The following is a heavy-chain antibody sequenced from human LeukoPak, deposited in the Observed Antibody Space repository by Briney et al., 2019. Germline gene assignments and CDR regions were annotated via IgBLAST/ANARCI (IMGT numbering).Heavy chain of an antibody. D-gene: IGHD6-6*01. CDR3: ARDRSLSSSVRGNFDY. CDR1: GGTFSSYA. CDR2: IIPIFGTA. Sequence: SVKVSFKASGGTFSSYAISWVRQAPGQGLEWMGGIIPIFGTANYAQKFQGRVTITTDESTSTAYMELSSLRSEDTAVYYCARDRSLSSSVRGNFDYWGQGTLVTVSS. V-gene: IGHV1-69*05. J-gene: IGHJ4*02.